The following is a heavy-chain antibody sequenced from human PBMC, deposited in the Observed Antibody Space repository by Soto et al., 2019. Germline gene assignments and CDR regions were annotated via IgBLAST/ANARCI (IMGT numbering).Heavy chain of an antibody. D-gene: IGHD3-3*01. CDR3: ADLCVTGGVDV. J-gene: IGHJ6*02. CDR1: GLPSSGFE. Sequence: EERLVESGGRFLQPGGSLRLSCVTSGLPSSGFEMNWVRQAPGKGLEWVSYISASGDTVYYADSVKGRFTISRDNAKNTLYLEMNSLSAEDSAVYYCADLCVTGGVDVLCQGTTVTVSS. V-gene: IGHV3-48*03. CDR2: ISASGDTV.